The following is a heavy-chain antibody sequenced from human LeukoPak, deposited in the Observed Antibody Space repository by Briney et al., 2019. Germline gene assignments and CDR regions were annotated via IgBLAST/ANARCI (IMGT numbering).Heavy chain of an antibody. V-gene: IGHV3-23*01. CDR1: GFTFSSYA. CDR2: ISGSGGST. J-gene: IGHJ4*02. Sequence: GGSLRLSCAASGFTFSSYAMSWVRQAPGKGLEWVSAISGSGGSTYYADSVKGRFTISRDNSKNTLYLQMNSLRAEDTAVYYCAKTQSPRISGNRGGFDYWGQGTLVTVSS. D-gene: IGHD4-23*01. CDR3: AKTQSPRISGNRGGFDY.